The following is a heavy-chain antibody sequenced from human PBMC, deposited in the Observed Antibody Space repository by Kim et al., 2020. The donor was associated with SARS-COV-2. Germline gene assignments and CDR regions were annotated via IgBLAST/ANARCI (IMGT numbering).Heavy chain of an antibody. CDR2: IYATGNT. D-gene: IGHD6-25*01. CDR1: GDSISSYY. Sequence: SETLSLTCTVSGDSISSYYWSWIRQPAGKGLEWIGRIYATGNTNYNPSLKSRVTMSIDTSKNQFSLTLTSVTAADTAVYYCASRSSGHNYFDYWGQATLV. V-gene: IGHV4-4*07. J-gene: IGHJ4*02. CDR3: ASRSSGHNYFDY.